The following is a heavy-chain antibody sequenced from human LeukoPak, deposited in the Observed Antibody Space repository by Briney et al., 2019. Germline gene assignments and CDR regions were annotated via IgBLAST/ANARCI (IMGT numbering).Heavy chain of an antibody. V-gene: IGHV3-21*01. Sequence: GGSLRLSCAASGFNLASYMLNWVRQAPGKGLEWVSSISSTGSYIYYADSVKGRFTISRDNARNSLYLQMNSLRAEDTAVYYCARDEASMYYYDYAFDIWGQGTMVTVSS. CDR3: ARDEASMYYYDYAFDI. CDR2: ISSTGSYI. CDR1: GFNLASYM. J-gene: IGHJ3*02. D-gene: IGHD3-22*01.